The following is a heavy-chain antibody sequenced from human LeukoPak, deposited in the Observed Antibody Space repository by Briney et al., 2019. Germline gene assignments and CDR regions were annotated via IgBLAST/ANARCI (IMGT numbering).Heavy chain of an antibody. Sequence: GGSLRLSCAASGFTFSSYSMNWVRQAPGKGLEWVSSISSSSSYIYYADSVKGRFTISRDNAKNSLYLQMNSLRAEDTAVYYCARDPTQRWLQPYYFDYWGQGTLVTGSS. D-gene: IGHD5-24*01. CDR2: ISSSSSYI. J-gene: IGHJ4*02. CDR1: GFTFSSYS. V-gene: IGHV3-21*01. CDR3: ARDPTQRWLQPYYFDY.